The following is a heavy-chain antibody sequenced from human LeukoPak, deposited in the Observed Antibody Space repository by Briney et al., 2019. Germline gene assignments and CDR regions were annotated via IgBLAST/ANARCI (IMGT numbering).Heavy chain of an antibody. Sequence: GGSLRLSCAASGFTFSSYAMSWVRQAPGKGLEWVSYISSSGSTIYYADSVKGRFTISRDNAKNSLYLQMNSLRAEDTAVYYCARDLGYSYGIYYDYWGQGTLVTVSS. V-gene: IGHV3-48*04. J-gene: IGHJ4*02. D-gene: IGHD5-18*01. CDR1: GFTFSSYA. CDR2: ISSSGSTI. CDR3: ARDLGYSYGIYYDY.